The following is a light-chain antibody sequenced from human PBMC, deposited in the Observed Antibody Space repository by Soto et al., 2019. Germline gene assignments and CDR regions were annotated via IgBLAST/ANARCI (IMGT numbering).Light chain of an antibody. CDR1: QSINNY. CDR3: LQSYRTPLT. V-gene: IGKV1-39*01. J-gene: IGKJ4*01. Sequence: IQLTQYPSSLSASVGDRVTITCRASQSINNYLSWYQQKPGKAPNLLIFGASTLQSGVPSRFSGSGSGTDFTLTISSLQPEDFATYYCLQSYRTPLTFGGGTKVDIK. CDR2: GAS.